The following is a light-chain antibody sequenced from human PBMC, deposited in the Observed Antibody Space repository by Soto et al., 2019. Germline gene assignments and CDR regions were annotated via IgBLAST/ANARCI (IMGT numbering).Light chain of an antibody. CDR1: QSVNNN. CDR2: SAS. Sequence: EIVMTQSPVTLSVSPGERATLSCTASQSVNNNVAWYQQKPGHTPRLLIYSASIGATGTPARFSGSGSGSDFTLTISSLQSEDFATYYCQQGYSTVLYTFGQGTKLEIK. J-gene: IGKJ2*01. CDR3: QQGYSTVLYT. V-gene: IGKV3-15*01.